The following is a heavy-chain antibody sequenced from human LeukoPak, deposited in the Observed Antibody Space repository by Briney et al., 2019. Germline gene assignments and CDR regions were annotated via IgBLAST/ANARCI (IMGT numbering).Heavy chain of an antibody. V-gene: IGHV1-18*01. CDR2: ISGYNGNT. Sequence: ASVKVSCKASGYTFTSYGISWVRQAPGQGLEWMGWISGYNGNTNYAQKLQGRVTMTTDTSTSTAYMDLRSLRSDDTAVYFCAAGHLGSYAENYFDYWGQGTLVTVSS. D-gene: IGHD1-26*01. CDR1: GYTFTSYG. J-gene: IGHJ4*02. CDR3: AAGHLGSYAENYFDY.